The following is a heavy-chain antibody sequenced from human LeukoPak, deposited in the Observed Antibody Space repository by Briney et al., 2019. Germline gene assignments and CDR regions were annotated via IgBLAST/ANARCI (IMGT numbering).Heavy chain of an antibody. CDR3: AKDRGQYQLL. D-gene: IGHD2-2*01. CDR1: GFTFSNAW. J-gene: IGHJ4*02. CDR2: ISGSGDST. Sequence: PGGSLRLSCAASGFTFSNAWMSWVRQAPGKGLEWVSAISGSGDSTYYADSVKGRFTISRDNSKNTLYLQMNSLRAEDTAVYYCAKDRGQYQLLWGQGTLVTVSS. V-gene: IGHV3-23*01.